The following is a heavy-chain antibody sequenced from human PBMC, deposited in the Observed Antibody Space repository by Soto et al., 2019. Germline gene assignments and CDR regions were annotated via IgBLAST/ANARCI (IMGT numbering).Heavy chain of an antibody. CDR3: ARRAIAAAGTKTLDY. CDR2: IDPSDSYT. Sequence: GESLKISCKGSGYSFTSYWISWVRQMPGKGLEWMGRIDPSDSYTNYSPSFQGHVTISADKSISTAYLQWSSLKASDTAMYYCARRAIAAAGTKTLDYWGQGTLVTVSS. D-gene: IGHD6-13*01. J-gene: IGHJ4*02. V-gene: IGHV5-10-1*01. CDR1: GYSFTSYW.